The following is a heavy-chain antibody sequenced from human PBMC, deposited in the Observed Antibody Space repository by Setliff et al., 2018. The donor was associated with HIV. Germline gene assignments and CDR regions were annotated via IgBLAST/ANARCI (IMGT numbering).Heavy chain of an antibody. D-gene: IGHD1-26*01. J-gene: IGHJ3*02. CDR3: ARPAGKGSYYGDDAFDI. V-gene: IGHV4-4*08. Sequence: SETLSLTCSVSGGSISSHYWSWLRQPPGKGLEWIGRMYSSGSTNYNPSLKSRVTISIDTSKNQLSLKLSSVTAADTAVYYCARPAGKGSYYGDDAFDIWGQGTMVTVSS. CDR1: GGSISSHY. CDR2: MYSSGST.